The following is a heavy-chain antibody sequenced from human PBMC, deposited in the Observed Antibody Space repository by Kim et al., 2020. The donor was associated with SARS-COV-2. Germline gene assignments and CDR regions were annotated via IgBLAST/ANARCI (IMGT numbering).Heavy chain of an antibody. J-gene: IGHJ4*02. V-gene: IGHV4-34*01. CDR2: INHSGRT. Sequence: SETLSLTCAVYGGSFSGYYWSWIRQPPGKGLEWIGEINHSGRTNHNPSLKSRVTILVDTSKNQFSLKLSSMTAADTGVYYCARRPAGFDWWGQGTPGTAS. CDR1: GGSFSGYY. CDR3: ARRPAGFDW.